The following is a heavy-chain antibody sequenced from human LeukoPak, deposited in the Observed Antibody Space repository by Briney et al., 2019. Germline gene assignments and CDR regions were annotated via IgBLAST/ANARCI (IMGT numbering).Heavy chain of an antibody. CDR3: ARLPAAGHYYYYYGMDV. Sequence: TLSLTCAISGDSVSSNSAAWNWIRQSPSRGLEWLGRTYYRSKWYNDYAVSVKSRITINPDTSKNQFSLQLNSVTPEDTAVYYCARLPAAGHYYYYYGMDVWGQGTTVTVSS. J-gene: IGHJ6*02. CDR1: GDSVSSNSAA. D-gene: IGHD6-13*01. CDR2: TYYRSKWYN. V-gene: IGHV6-1*01.